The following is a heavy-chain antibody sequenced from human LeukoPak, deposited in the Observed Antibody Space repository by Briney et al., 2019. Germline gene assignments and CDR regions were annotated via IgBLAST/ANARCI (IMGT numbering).Heavy chain of an antibody. J-gene: IGHJ4*02. CDR1: GYSFTSYW. Sequence: GESLKISCKGSGYSFTSYWIGWVRQMPGKGQEWMGIIYPGDSDTRYSPSFQGQVTISADKSISTAYLQWSSLKASDTAMYYCARLLGYCSSTSCYGLDYWGQGTLVTVSS. D-gene: IGHD2-2*01. V-gene: IGHV5-51*01. CDR2: IYPGDSDT. CDR3: ARLLGYCSSTSCYGLDY.